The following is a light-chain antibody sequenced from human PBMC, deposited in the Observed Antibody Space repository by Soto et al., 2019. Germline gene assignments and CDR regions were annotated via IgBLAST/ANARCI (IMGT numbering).Light chain of an antibody. CDR2: KAS. V-gene: IGKV1-5*03. J-gene: IGKJ4*01. CDR3: QQYYSYPLS. CDR1: QDIGSW. Sequence: DIQMTQSPSTLSASVGDRVTITCRASQDIGSWLAWYQQKPGKAPKVLIYKASTLESGVPSRFSGSGSGTEFTLTISSLQPDDFASYHCQQYYSYPLSFGGGTKVEIK.